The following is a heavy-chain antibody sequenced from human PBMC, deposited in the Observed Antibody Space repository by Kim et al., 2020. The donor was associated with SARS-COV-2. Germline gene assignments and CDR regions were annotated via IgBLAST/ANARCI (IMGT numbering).Heavy chain of an antibody. D-gene: IGHD3-22*01. CDR2: IYYSGST. Sequence: SETLSLTCTVSRGSISSSSYYWGWIRQPPGKGLEWIGSIYYSGSTYYNPSLKSRVTISVDTSKNHFSLELRSVTAADTAVYYCARRSSGYLRYYFDSWGQRTLVTVSS. CDR1: RGSISSSSYY. CDR3: ARRSSGYLRYYFDS. V-gene: IGHV4-39*02. J-gene: IGHJ4*02.